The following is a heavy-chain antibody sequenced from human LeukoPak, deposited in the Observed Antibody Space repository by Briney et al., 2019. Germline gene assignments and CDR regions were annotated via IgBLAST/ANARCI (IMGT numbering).Heavy chain of an antibody. CDR2: VSSSGST. CDR1: GGSISSGDYY. Sequence: PSETLSLTCTVSGGSISSGDYYWSWIRQPAGKGLEWIGRVSSSGSTNYNPSLKSRVTISVDTSKNQFSLKLSSVTAADTAVYFCARGPYSYDSSGAFDIWGQGTMVTVSS. V-gene: IGHV4-61*02. CDR3: ARGPYSYDSSGAFDI. D-gene: IGHD3-22*01. J-gene: IGHJ3*02.